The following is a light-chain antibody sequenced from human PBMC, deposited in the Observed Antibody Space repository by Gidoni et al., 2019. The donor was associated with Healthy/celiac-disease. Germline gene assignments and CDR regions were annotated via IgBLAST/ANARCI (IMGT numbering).Light chain of an antibody. CDR1: QSVSSY. CDR3: QQRSNWPLIT. CDR2: DAS. V-gene: IGKV3-11*01. J-gene: IGKJ5*01. Sequence: IVLTQSPATLSLSPGESATLSCRASQSVSSYLAWYQQKPGQAPRLLIYDASNRATGIPARCSGSGSGTDVTLTISSLEPEDFAVYYCQQRSNWPLITFGQGTRLEIK.